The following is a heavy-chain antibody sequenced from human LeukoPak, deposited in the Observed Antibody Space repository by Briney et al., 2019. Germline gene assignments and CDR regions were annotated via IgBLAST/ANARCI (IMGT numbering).Heavy chain of an antibody. CDR1: GFTFSSYA. J-gene: IGHJ5*02. V-gene: IGHV3-23*01. CDR2: IDASGGST. CDR3: AKGSGSGWYGWFAH. D-gene: IGHD6-19*01. Sequence: GGSLRLSCAASGFTFSSYAMSWVRQAPGKGLEWVSSIDASGGSTYYTDSVKGRFTIYRDNYKNTLFLQMSSLRAEDTAVYYCAKGSGSGWYGWFAHWGQGTLVTVSS.